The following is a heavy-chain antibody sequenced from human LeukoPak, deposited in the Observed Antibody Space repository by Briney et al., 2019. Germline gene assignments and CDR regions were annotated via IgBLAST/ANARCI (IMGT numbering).Heavy chain of an antibody. CDR1: GYTFTGYY. D-gene: IGHD2-21*02. CDR2: INPNSGGT. J-gene: IGHJ6*03. CDR3: AREVSGDYQFHYYYYMDV. Sequence: ASVKVSYKASGYTFTGYYMHWVRQAPGQGLEWMGWINPNSGGTNYAQKFQGRVTMTRDTSISTAYMELSRLRSDDTAVYYCAREVSGDYQFHYYYYMDVWGKGTTVTISS. V-gene: IGHV1-2*02.